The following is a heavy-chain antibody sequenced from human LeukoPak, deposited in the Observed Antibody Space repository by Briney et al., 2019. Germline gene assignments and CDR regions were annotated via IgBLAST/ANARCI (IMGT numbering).Heavy chain of an antibody. Sequence: SQTLSLTCTVSGGSISSGGYYWSWIRQHPGKGLEWIGYISYSGSTNYNPSLKSRVTISVDTSKNQFSLKLSSVTAADTAVYYCARLGGYCSSTSCYYRNYFDYWGQGTLVTVSS. CDR3: ARLGGYCSSTSCYYRNYFDY. V-gene: IGHV4-31*03. CDR1: GGSISSGGYY. CDR2: ISYSGST. D-gene: IGHD2-2*01. J-gene: IGHJ4*02.